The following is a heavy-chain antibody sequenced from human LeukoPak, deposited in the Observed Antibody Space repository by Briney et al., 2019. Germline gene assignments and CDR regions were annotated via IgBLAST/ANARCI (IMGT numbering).Heavy chain of an antibody. Sequence: GASVKVSCKASGYTFSSYAISWVRQAPGQGLEWMGWISAYNGNTNYAQKLQGRVTMTTDTSTSTAYMELRSLRSDDTAVYYCARTGYSSSWYVFYFDYWGQGTLVTVSS. CDR3: ARTGYSSSWYVFYFDY. D-gene: IGHD6-13*01. CDR1: GYTFSSYA. CDR2: ISAYNGNT. J-gene: IGHJ4*02. V-gene: IGHV1-18*01.